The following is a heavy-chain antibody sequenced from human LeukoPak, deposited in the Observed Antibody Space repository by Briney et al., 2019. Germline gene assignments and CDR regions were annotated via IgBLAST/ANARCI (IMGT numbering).Heavy chain of an antibody. Sequence: GASVKVSCKVSGYTLSQLSIHWVRQAPGTGLEWMGSFDPEDGETIYAQKFQGRVTMTEDTSTDTAYMELKSLRPEDTAVYYCASNVNLFGDVFRFSDCFSNWGQGTLVTVSA. CDR3: ASNVNLFGDVFRFSDCFSN. D-gene: IGHD3-3*01. CDR1: GYTLSQLS. CDR2: FDPEDGET. V-gene: IGHV1-24*01. J-gene: IGHJ4*02.